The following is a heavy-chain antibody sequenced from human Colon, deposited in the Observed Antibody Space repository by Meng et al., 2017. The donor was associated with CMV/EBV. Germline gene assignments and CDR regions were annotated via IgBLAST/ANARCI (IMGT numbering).Heavy chain of an antibody. D-gene: IGHD1-7*01. CDR3: VGEGQTGPTVYFQH. Sequence: QVQLVPHGGEVKNPGASVKVSCKASGYTFTTYGISWVRQARGQGLEWMGWISADSGDTKYAQNVQDRVTMTRDTSTSTAYMELTSLRSDDTAIYYCVGEGQTGPTVYFQHWGQGTLVTVSS. V-gene: IGHV1-18*01. CDR1: GYTFTTYG. J-gene: IGHJ1*01. CDR2: ISADSGDT.